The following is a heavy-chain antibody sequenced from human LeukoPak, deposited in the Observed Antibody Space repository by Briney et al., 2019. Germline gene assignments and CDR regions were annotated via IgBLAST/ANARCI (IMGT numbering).Heavy chain of an antibody. J-gene: IGHJ4*02. CDR1: GFTFSSYA. V-gene: IGHV3-23*01. D-gene: IGHD3-3*01. Sequence: GGSLRPSCAASGFTFSSYAMSWVRQATGKGLEWVSAISGSGGSTYYADSVKGRFTISRDNSKNTLYLQMNSLRAEDTAVYYCANGFVLEWLSTDYWGQGTLVTVSS. CDR2: ISGSGGST. CDR3: ANGFVLEWLSTDY.